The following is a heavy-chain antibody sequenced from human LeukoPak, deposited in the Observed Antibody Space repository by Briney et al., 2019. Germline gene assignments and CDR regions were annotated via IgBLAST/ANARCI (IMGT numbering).Heavy chain of an antibody. V-gene: IGHV3-23*01. CDR3: AKDLYGTSCSLD. J-gene: IGHJ4*02. CDR2: ISHTATGI. D-gene: IGHD2-2*01. CDR1: GFTFSTYA. Sequence: GGSLRLSCAASGFTFSTYAMTWVRQAPGKGPEWVSTISHTATGIFYADSVKGRFTISRDNSKNTLYPQMNSLRAEDTAVYYCAKDLYGTSCSLDWGQGTLVTVSS.